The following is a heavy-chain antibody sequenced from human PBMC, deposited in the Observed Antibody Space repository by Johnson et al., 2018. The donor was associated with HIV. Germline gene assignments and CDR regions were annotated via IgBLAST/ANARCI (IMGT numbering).Heavy chain of an antibody. CDR1: GFTVSSNY. CDR3: ARDTAMVHDAFDI. J-gene: IGHJ3*02. CDR2: IYSGGST. Sequence: VQVVESGGGLIQSGGSLRLSCAASGFTVSSNYMSWVRQAPGKGLEWVSVIYSGGSTYYADSVKGRFTISRDNSKNTLYLQMNSLRAEYTAVYYCARDTAMVHDAFDIWGQGTMVTVSS. V-gene: IGHV3-53*01. D-gene: IGHD5-18*01.